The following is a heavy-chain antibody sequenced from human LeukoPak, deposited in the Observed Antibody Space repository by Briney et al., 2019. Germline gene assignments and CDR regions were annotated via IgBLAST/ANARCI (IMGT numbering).Heavy chain of an antibody. J-gene: IGHJ5*02. CDR3: ARGGTSAAARRFDP. D-gene: IGHD6-13*01. CDR2: LNPNSGNT. CDR1: GYTFINYD. Sequence: ASVKVSCKTSGYTFINYDINWVRQASGQGLEWMGWLNPNSGNTGYAQKFRGRVTITSSPSTSTVFMELDSLTSEDTAVYYCARGGTSAAARRFDPWGQGTLVTVSS. V-gene: IGHV1-8*01.